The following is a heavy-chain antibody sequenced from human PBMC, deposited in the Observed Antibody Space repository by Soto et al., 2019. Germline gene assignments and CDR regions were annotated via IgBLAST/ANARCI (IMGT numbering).Heavy chain of an antibody. Sequence: VKVSCKASGYTFTGYYVHWVRQAPGQGLEWMGWINPNSGDTYLAQRFQGRVTMNRDTSIGTAYMELRGLTSDDTAEYYCAKGGAIVAAGTRVYLYNAMDVWGQGTTVTVPS. V-gene: IGHV1-2*02. CDR2: INPNSGDT. CDR3: AKGGAIVAAGTRVYLYNAMDV. D-gene: IGHD1-26*01. CDR1: GYTFTGYY. J-gene: IGHJ6*02.